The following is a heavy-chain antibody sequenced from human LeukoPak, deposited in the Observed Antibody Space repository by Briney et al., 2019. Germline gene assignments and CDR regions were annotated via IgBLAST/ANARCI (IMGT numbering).Heavy chain of an antibody. J-gene: IGHJ6*02. CDR2: INPNGGGT. CDR1: GYTFTGYY. CDR3: ARDTAMVRYYYYGMDV. D-gene: IGHD5-18*01. Sequence: ASVKVSCKASGYTFTGYYMHWVRQAPGQGLEWMGWINPNGGGTNYAQKFQGRVTVTRDTSISTAYMELSRLRSDDTAVYYCARDTAMVRYYYYGMDVWGQGTTVTVSS. V-gene: IGHV1-2*02.